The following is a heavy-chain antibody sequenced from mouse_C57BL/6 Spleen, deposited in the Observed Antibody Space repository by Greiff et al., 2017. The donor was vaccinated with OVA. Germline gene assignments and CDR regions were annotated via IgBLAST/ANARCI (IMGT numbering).Heavy chain of an antibody. Sequence: VQLQQSGPGMVKPSQSLSLTCTVTGYSITSGYDWHWIRHFPGNKLEWMGYISYSGSTNYNPSLKSRISITHDTSKNHFFLKVNSVTTEDTATYYCARGDYGSSYAWFAYWGQGTLVTVSA. CDR1: GYSITSGYD. V-gene: IGHV3-1*01. CDR2: ISYSGST. CDR3: ARGDYGSSYAWFAY. J-gene: IGHJ3*01. D-gene: IGHD1-1*01.